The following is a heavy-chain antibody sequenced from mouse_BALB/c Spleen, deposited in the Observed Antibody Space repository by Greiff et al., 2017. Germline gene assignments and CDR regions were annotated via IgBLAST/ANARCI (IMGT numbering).Heavy chain of an antibody. V-gene: IGHV5-17*02. CDR2: ISSGSSTI. Sequence: EVQLVESGGGLVQPGGSRKLSCAASGFTFSSFGMHWVRQAPEKGLEWVAYISSGSSTIYYADTVKGRFTISRDNPKNTLFLQMTSLRSEDTAMYYCARSGYYYGSSPAWFAYWGQGTLVTVSA. CDR1: GFTFSSFG. J-gene: IGHJ3*01. CDR3: ARSGYYYGSSPAWFAY. D-gene: IGHD1-1*01.